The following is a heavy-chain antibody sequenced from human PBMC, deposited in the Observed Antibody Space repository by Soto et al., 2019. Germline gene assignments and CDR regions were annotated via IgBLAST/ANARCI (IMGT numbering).Heavy chain of an antibody. J-gene: IGHJ4*02. CDR2: IYHTGIT. D-gene: IGHD2-21*01. Sequence: QVQLKQSGPGLVRPSGTLSLTCVVSGTSISSTYWWAWIRQSPGKWLEWIGEIYHTGITKYNPSLKSRVSMSIDKSNNQFSLKLTSVTAADTAIYYCATVPPRIVVVLAEFPTWGQGTLVTVSS. V-gene: IGHV4-4*02. CDR1: GTSISSTYW. CDR3: ATVPPRIVVVLAEFPT.